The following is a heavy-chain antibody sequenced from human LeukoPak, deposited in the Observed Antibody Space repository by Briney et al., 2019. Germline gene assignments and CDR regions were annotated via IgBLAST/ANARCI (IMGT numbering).Heavy chain of an antibody. CDR1: GFTFSIYT. CDR3: GRLAHNAWYAIDF. Sequence: GGSLRLSCAASGFTFSIYTMTWVRQAPGKGLEWLANILPDGSQKYYVDSVKGRFTISRDNPKNSLYLQINNLRAEDTAVYYCGRLAHNAWYAIDFWGQGTLVTVSS. V-gene: IGHV3-7*01. CDR2: ILPDGSQK. D-gene: IGHD2-2*01. J-gene: IGHJ4*02.